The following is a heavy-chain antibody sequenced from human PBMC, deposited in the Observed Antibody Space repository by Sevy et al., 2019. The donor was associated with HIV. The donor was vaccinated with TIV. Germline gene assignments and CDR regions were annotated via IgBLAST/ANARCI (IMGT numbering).Heavy chain of an antibody. V-gene: IGHV4-4*02. D-gene: IGHD6-25*01. CDR3: ASTLPYSSGWYFYC. CDR2: IYHSGST. J-gene: IGHJ4*02. CDR1: GGSISSSNW. Sequence: SETLSLTCAVSGGSISSSNWWSWVRQPPGKGLEWIGEIYHSGSTNYNPSLKSRVTISVDKSKNQFSLKLSSVTAADTAVYYCASTLPYSSGWYFYCWGQGTLVTVSS.